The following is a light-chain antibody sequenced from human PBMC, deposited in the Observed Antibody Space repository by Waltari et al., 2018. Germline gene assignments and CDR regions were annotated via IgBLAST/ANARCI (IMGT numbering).Light chain of an antibody. V-gene: IGLV1-47*02. CDR1: SSNIGSNH. Sequence: QSVLTQPPSASGAPGQSVTISCSGGSSNIGSNHVYWYRQPPGTAPKLLLYFTNERLFGVPDRFSGSKSGTSASLVITSLRSEDEADYYCSAWDDGLKNVLFGRGTRLTVL. CDR2: FTN. J-gene: IGLJ2*01. CDR3: SAWDDGLKNVL.